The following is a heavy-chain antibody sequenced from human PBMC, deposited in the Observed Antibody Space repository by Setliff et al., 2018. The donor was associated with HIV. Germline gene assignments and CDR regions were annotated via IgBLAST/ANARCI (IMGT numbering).Heavy chain of an antibody. CDR3: ARGPYSSSSYYYGMDV. D-gene: IGHD6-6*01. CDR2: IIPIFGTA. CDR1: GGTFSSYA. Sequence: SVKVSCKASGGTFSSYAISWVRQAPGQGLEWMGGIIPIFGTANYAQKFQGRVTITADGSTSTAYMELSSLRSEDTAVYYCARGPYSSSSYYYGMDVWGQGTTVTVSS. V-gene: IGHV1-69*13. J-gene: IGHJ6*02.